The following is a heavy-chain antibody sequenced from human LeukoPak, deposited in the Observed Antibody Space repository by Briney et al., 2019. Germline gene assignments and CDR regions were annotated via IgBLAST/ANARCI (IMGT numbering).Heavy chain of an antibody. D-gene: IGHD1-7*01. CDR2: ITGSGDSA. CDR3: AKGTTAYDASDPLDF. Sequence: GGSLRLSCAASGFTFSSYAMTWVRQAPGKGLEWVSAITGSGDSAYYSDSVKGRFTISRDQSKSTVYLQMTSLRAEDTAVFYCAKGTTAYDASDPLDFWGQGTLVTVSS. J-gene: IGHJ4*02. V-gene: IGHV3-23*01. CDR1: GFTFSSYA.